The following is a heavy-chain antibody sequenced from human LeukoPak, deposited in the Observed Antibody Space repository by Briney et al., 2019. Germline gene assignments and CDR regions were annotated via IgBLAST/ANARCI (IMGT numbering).Heavy chain of an antibody. CDR2: ISYDGSNK. Sequence: PGGSLRLSCAASGFTFSSYGMHWVRQAPGKGLEWVAVISYDGSNKYYADSVKGRFTISRDNSKNTLYLQMNSLRAEDTAVYYCAKGFTTYYFDYXXQGXLVTVSS. J-gene: IGHJ4*02. V-gene: IGHV3-30*18. CDR3: AKGFTTYYFDY. D-gene: IGHD1-1*01. CDR1: GFTFSSYG.